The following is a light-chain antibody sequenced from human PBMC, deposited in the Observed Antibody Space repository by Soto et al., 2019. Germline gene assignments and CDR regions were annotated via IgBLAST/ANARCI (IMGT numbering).Light chain of an antibody. CDR2: GNS. V-gene: IGLV1-40*01. Sequence: QSVLTQPPSVSGAPGQRVIISCTGSSSNIGAGYDVHWYQQLPGTAPKLLIYGNSNRPSGVPDRFSGSKSGTSASLAITGLQAEDEADYYCQSYDSSLSARFGGGTKLTVL. J-gene: IGLJ3*02. CDR1: SSNIGAGYD. CDR3: QSYDSSLSAR.